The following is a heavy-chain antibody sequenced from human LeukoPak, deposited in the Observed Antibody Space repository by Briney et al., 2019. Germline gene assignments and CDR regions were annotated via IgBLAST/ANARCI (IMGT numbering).Heavy chain of an antibody. CDR2: INSVGSST. D-gene: IGHD3-22*01. CDR3: AKDRGYYDSSGYFGY. J-gene: IGHJ4*02. CDR1: GFTFSSYW. Sequence: PGGSLRLSCAASGFTFSSYWMHWVRQAPGKGLVWVSRINSVGSSTSYADSVKGRFTISRDNAKNTLYLQMNSLGAEDTAVYYCAKDRGYYDSSGYFGYWGQGTLVTVSS. V-gene: IGHV3-74*01.